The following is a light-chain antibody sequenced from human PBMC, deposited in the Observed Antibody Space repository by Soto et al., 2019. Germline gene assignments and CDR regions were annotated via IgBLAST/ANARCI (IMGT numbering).Light chain of an antibody. CDR3: QQYNSYS. J-gene: IGKJ1*01. CDR1: QGISTY. Sequence: DMQMTQSPYSLSASVGDSVTITCQASQGISTYVNWYQQKPGTAPKVLIYHASNLQSGVPSRFSGSGSGTEFTLTISSLQPDDFATYYCQQYNSYSFGQGTKVDI. CDR2: HAS. V-gene: IGKV1-5*01.